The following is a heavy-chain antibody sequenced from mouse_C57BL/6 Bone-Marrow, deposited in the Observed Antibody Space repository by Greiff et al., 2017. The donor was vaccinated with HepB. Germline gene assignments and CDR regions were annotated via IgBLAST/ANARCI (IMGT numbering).Heavy chain of an antibody. V-gene: IGHV1-69*01. CDR1: GYTFTSYW. Sequence: QFQLQQPGAELVMPGASVKLSCKASGYTFTSYWMHWVKQRPGQGLEWIGEIDPSDSYTNYNQKFKGKSTLTVDKSSSTAYMQLSSLTSEDSAVYYCARRGDYYGAFDYWGQGTTLTVSS. CDR3: ARRGDYYGAFDY. D-gene: IGHD1-1*01. CDR2: IDPSDSYT. J-gene: IGHJ2*01.